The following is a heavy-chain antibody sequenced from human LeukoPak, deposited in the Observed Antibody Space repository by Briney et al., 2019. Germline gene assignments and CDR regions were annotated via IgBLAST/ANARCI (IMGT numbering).Heavy chain of an antibody. V-gene: IGHV4-31*03. Sequence: PSETLSLTCTVSGGSICSGNFYWNWIRQHPGRGLDWLGYIYYTGITYFNPFLKSRVTISADTSTKQFSLKLRSVTAADTAVYRCARGRDDYNDAPPPYYYYMDVWGKGTTVTVSS. CDR2: IYYTGIT. CDR3: ARGRDDYNDAPPPYYYYMDV. CDR1: GGSICSGNFY. J-gene: IGHJ6*03. D-gene: IGHD5-24*01.